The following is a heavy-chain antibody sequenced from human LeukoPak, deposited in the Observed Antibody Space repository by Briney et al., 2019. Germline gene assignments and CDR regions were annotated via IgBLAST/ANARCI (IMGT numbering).Heavy chain of an antibody. Sequence: GGSLRLSCAASGFTFSDYYMSWIRQAPGKGLEWVSYTSSESTYIFYADSVKGRFTISRDNAKNSLYLQMNSLRAEDTAVYYCAKDSGAAAVLGVQQWGQGTLVTVSS. V-gene: IGHV3-11*06. CDR1: GFTFSDYY. D-gene: IGHD6-13*01. CDR2: TSSESTYI. CDR3: AKDSGAAAVLGVQQ. J-gene: IGHJ1*01.